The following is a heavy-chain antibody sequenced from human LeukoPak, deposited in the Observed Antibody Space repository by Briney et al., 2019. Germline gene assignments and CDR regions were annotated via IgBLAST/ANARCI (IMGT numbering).Heavy chain of an antibody. D-gene: IGHD3-10*01. V-gene: IGHV3-7*01. CDR1: GFTFSSYW. CDR2: IKQDGSEK. J-gene: IGHJ4*02. CDR3: AVGGPLLWFGESSTHFDY. Sequence: GGPLRLSCAASGFTFSSYWMSWVRQAPGKGLEWVANIKQDGSEKYYVDSVKGRFTISRDNAKNSLYLQMNSLSAEGTAVYYCAVGGPLLWFGESSTHFDYWGQGTLVTVSS.